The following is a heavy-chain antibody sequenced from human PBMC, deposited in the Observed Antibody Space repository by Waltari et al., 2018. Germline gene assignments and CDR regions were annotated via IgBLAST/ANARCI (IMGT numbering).Heavy chain of an antibody. CDR1: GHPPSELS. Sequence: QVHLVQSGAEVKKPGASVKVSCKVSGHPPSELSMHWVRQAPGKGLEWMGGYVPEDGETIYAQKFQGRVTMTEDTATDTAYMDLSSLTSEDTAVYFCASSYTMTIVTSFDSWGQGSLVTVSS. CDR2: YVPEDGET. J-gene: IGHJ4*02. CDR3: ASSYTMTIVTSFDS. D-gene: IGHD4-4*01. V-gene: IGHV1-24*01.